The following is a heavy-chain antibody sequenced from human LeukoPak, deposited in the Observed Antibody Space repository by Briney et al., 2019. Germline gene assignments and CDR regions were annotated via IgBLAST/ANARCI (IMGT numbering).Heavy chain of an antibody. Sequence: SVKVSCKASGGTFSSYAISWVRQAPGQGLEWMGRIIPIFGTANYAQKFQGRVTITTDESTSTAYMELSSLRSEYTAVYYCARLGEMATDLSDYWGQGTLVTVSS. V-gene: IGHV1-69*05. J-gene: IGHJ4*02. CDR1: GGTFSSYA. D-gene: IGHD5-24*01. CDR2: IIPIFGTA. CDR3: ARLGEMATDLSDY.